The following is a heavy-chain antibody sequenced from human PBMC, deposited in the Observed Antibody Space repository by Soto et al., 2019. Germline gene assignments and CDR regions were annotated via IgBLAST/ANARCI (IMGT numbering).Heavy chain of an antibody. CDR1: GGSFSGYY. CDR3: ARVMITFGGVIVISSGLDY. Sequence: SETLSLTCAVYGGSFSGYYWSWIRQPPGKGLEWIGEINHSGSTNYNPSLKSRVTISVDTSKNQFSLKLSSVTAADTAVYYCARVMITFGGVIVISSGLDYWGQGTLVTVS. D-gene: IGHD3-16*02. J-gene: IGHJ4*02. V-gene: IGHV4-34*01. CDR2: INHSGST.